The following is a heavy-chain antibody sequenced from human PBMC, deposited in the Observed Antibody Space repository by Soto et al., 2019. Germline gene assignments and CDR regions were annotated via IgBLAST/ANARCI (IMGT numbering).Heavy chain of an antibody. V-gene: IGHV3-30-3*01. CDR3: AGTGSSGWYGDY. CDR1: GFTFSSYA. D-gene: IGHD6-19*01. J-gene: IGHJ4*02. CDR2: ISYDGSNK. Sequence: QVQLVESGGGVVQPGRSLRPSCAASGFTFSSYAMHWVRQAPGKGLEWVAVISYDGSNKYYADSVKGRFTISRDNSKNTLYLQMNSLRAEDTAVYYCAGTGSSGWYGDYWGQGTLVTVSS.